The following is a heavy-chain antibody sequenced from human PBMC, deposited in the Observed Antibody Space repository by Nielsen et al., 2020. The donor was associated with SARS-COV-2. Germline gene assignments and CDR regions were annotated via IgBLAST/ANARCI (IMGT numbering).Heavy chain of an antibody. CDR2: ISWNSGSI. Sequence: SLKISCAASGFTFDDYAMHWVRQAPGKGLEWVSGISWNSGSIGYADSVKGRFTISRDNSKNTLYLQMNSLRAEDTAVYYCAKDEWELLGEFDYWGQGTLVTVSS. J-gene: IGHJ4*02. CDR1: GFTFDDYA. V-gene: IGHV3-9*01. D-gene: IGHD1-26*01. CDR3: AKDEWELLGEFDY.